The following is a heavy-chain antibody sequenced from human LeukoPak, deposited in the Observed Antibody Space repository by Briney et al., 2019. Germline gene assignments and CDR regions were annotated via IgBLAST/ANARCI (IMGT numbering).Heavy chain of an antibody. CDR2: IYYSGRT. J-gene: IGHJ4*02. D-gene: IGHD1-14*01. CDR3: ARSLPLAESSYYFDY. CDR1: GGSISSYY. V-gene: IGHV4-59*08. Sequence: SETLSLTCTVSGGSISSYYWSWIRQPPGMRLEWIGYIYYSGRTNYSPSLKSRVTIAVDTSKNQFSLKLSSVTAADTAVYYCARSLPLAESSYYFDYWGQGTLVSVSS.